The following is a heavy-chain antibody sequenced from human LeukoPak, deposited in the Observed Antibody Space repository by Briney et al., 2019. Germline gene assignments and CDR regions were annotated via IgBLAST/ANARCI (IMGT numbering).Heavy chain of an antibody. CDR1: EFTFSSYW. V-gene: IGHV3-7*01. CDR2: IKQDGSEK. CDR3: ARFSSGWSPSGFDY. D-gene: IGHD6-19*01. J-gene: IGHJ4*02. Sequence: GGSLRLSCAASEFTFSSYWMGWVRQAPGRGLEWVANIKQDGSEKYYVDSVKGRFTISRDNAKNTLYLQMNSLGVEDTAVYYCARFSSGWSPSGFDYWGQGTLVTVSS.